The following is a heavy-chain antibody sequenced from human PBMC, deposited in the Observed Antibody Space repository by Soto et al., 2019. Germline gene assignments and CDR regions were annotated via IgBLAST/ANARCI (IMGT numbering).Heavy chain of an antibody. D-gene: IGHD1-26*01. CDR1: GFIFGDYA. V-gene: IGHV3-49*03. Sequence: GGSLRLSCTASGFIFGDYAMSWFRQAPGKGLEWVGFIRSKAYGGTTEYAASVKGRFTISRDDSKSIAYLQMNSLKTEDTAVYYCIKVRKWELVFDYWGQGTLVTVSS. CDR3: IKVRKWELVFDY. J-gene: IGHJ4*02. CDR2: IRSKAYGGTT.